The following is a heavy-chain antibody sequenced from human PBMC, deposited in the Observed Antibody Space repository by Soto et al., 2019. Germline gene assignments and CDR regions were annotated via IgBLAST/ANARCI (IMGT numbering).Heavy chain of an antibody. Sequence: QVQLVQSGAEVKEPGASVKVSCKASGYTFTSYDINWVRQATGQGLEWMGWMNPNSANTGYAQQLQGRVTLTRNTSTSTAYMELSSLRSEDTAVYYCARSGFGELSWHVYWGQGTLVTVSS. CDR2: MNPNSANT. J-gene: IGHJ4*02. CDR1: GYTFTSYD. D-gene: IGHD3-10*01. V-gene: IGHV1-8*01. CDR3: ARSGFGELSWHVY.